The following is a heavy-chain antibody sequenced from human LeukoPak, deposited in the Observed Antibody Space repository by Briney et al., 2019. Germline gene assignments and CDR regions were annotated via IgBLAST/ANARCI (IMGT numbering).Heavy chain of an antibody. Sequence: PGGSLRLSCVASGFTFSAYAMTWVRQAPGKGLEWVSSISVSGGGTYYADSVRGRFTISRDISKNTLYLHMNALRAEDTAVYYCAKWRYFDWGYFDYWGQGTLVTVSS. CDR3: AKWRYFDWGYFDY. CDR1: GFTFSAYA. J-gene: IGHJ4*02. D-gene: IGHD3-9*01. V-gene: IGHV3-23*01. CDR2: ISVSGGGT.